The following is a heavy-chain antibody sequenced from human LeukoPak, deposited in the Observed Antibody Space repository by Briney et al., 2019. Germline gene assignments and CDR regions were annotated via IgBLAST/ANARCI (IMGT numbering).Heavy chain of an antibody. CDR2: INSDGTNT. CDR1: GFTFSSHW. CDR3: ARDVDHSHRTADY. Sequence: GGSLRLSCAASGFTFSSHWMHWVRQAPGKGLVWVSHINSDGTNTNSADSVKGRFTISRDRDNAKHTLYLQMDSLRVEDTAVYYCARDVDHSHRTADYWGQGTLVTVSS. J-gene: IGHJ4*02. D-gene: IGHD1-26*01. V-gene: IGHV3-74*01.